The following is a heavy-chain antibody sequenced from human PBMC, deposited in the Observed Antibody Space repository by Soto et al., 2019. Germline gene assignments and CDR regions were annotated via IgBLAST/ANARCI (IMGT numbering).Heavy chain of an antibody. CDR1: GYSFTSYW. Sequence: GESLKISCKGSGYSFTSYWISWVRQMPGKGLEWMGRIDPSDSYTNYSPSFQGHVTISADKSISTAYLQWSSLKASDTAMYYRACRGRYCSSTSCLGFDPWGQGSLVTVSS. J-gene: IGHJ5*02. CDR2: IDPSDSYT. V-gene: IGHV5-10-1*01. CDR3: ACRGRYCSSTSCLGFDP. D-gene: IGHD2-2*01.